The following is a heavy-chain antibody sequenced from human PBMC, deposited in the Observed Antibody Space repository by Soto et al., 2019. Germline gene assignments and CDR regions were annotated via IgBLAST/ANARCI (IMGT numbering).Heavy chain of an antibody. CDR3: GSSSSGSNYYYYMDV. CDR2: IYSGGST. D-gene: IGHD6-6*01. Sequence: GGSLRLSCAASGFTVSSNYMSWVRQAPGKGLEWVSVIYSGGSTYYADSVKGRFTISRDNSKNTLYLQMNSLRAEDTAVYYCGSSSSGSNYYYYMDVWGKGTTVTVSS. V-gene: IGHV3-66*01. J-gene: IGHJ6*03. CDR1: GFTVSSNY.